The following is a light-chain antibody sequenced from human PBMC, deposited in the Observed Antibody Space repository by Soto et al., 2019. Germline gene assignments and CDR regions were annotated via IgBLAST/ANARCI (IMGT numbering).Light chain of an antibody. CDR2: DVS. V-gene: IGLV2-14*03. Sequence: NYVSWYQQHPGKVPKLMIYDVSDRPSGVSNRFSGSKSGNTASLTISGLQAEDEADYYCSSFTRSNSDVFGTGTKVTVL. CDR3: SSFTRSNSDV. J-gene: IGLJ1*01. CDR1: NY.